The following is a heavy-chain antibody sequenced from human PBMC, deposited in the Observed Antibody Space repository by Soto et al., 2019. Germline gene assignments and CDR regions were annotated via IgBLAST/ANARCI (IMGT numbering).Heavy chain of an antibody. J-gene: IGHJ6*02. V-gene: IGHV5-51*01. D-gene: IGHD2-21*01. CDR1: GYSFTSYC. Sequence: GESLQISCEGSGYSFTSYCIGWVRQMPGKGLEWMGIIYPGDSDTRYSPSFQGQVTISADKSISTAYLQWSSLKASDTAMYYCACPLLGASGYYCMDVWGQGTTVTVSS. CDR3: ACPLLGASGYYCMDV. CDR2: IYPGDSDT.